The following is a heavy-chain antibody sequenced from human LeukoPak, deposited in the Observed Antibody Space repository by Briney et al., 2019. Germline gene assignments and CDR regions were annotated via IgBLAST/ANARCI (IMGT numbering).Heavy chain of an antibody. D-gene: IGHD6-13*01. CDR3: AKIDDPIAALYYFDY. V-gene: IGHV3-23*01. CDR2: ISGSGGST. CDR1: GFTFSSYA. J-gene: IGHJ4*02. Sequence: GGSLRLSCAASGFTFSSYAMSWVRQAPGKGLEWVSAISGSGGSTYYADSVKGRFTISRDNSENALYLQMNSLRAEDTAVYYCAKIDDPIAALYYFDYWGQGTLVTVSS.